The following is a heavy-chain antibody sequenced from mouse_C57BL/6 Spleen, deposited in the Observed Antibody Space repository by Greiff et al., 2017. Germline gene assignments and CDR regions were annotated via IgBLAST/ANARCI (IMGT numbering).Heavy chain of an antibody. CDR1: GYTFTDYY. Sequence: EVKLQQSGPELVKPGASVKISCKASGYTFTDYYMNWVKQSHGKSLEWIGDINPNNGGTSYNQKFKGKATLTVDKSSSTAYMELRSLTSEDSAVYYCACNYDDAMDYWGQGTSVTVSS. J-gene: IGHJ4*01. D-gene: IGHD2-1*01. V-gene: IGHV1-26*01. CDR3: ACNYDDAMDY. CDR2: INPNNGGT.